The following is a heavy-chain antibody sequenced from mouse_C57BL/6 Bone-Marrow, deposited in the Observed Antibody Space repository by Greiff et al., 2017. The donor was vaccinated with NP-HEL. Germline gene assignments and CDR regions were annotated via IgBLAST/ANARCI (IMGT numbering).Heavy chain of an antibody. D-gene: IGHD1-1*01. V-gene: IGHV1-69*01. Sequence: VQLQQPGAELVMPGASVKLSCKASGYTFTSYWMHWVKQRPGQGLEWIGEIDPSDSYTNYNQKFKGKSTLTVDKSSSTAYMQLSSLTSEDSAVYYCARVHYGSSPFYAMDYWGQGTSVTVSS. CDR2: IDPSDSYT. J-gene: IGHJ4*01. CDR3: ARVHYGSSPFYAMDY. CDR1: GYTFTSYW.